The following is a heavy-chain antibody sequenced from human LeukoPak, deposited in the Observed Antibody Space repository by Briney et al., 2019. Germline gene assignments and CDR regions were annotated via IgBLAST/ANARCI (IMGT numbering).Heavy chain of an antibody. J-gene: IGHJ4*02. CDR3: ARTHVPQYDFWTASI. CDR2: ISSSSSYI. V-gene: IGHV3-21*01. CDR1: GFTFSSYS. D-gene: IGHD3-3*01. Sequence: GGTLRLSCAASGFTFSSYSMNWVRQAPGKGLEWVSSISSSSSYIYYADSVKGRFTISRDYAKTSLYLQMNSLRAEDTAVYYCARTHVPQYDFWTASIWGQGTLVAVSS.